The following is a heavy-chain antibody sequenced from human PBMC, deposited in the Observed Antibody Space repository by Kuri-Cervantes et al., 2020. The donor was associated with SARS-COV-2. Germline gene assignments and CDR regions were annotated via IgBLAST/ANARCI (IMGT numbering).Heavy chain of an antibody. D-gene: IGHD3-3*01. CDR1: GFTFSSYW. Sequence: GESLKISCAASGFTFSSYWMSWVRQAPGKGLEWVANIKQDGSEKYYVDSVKGRFTIARDNAKNSLYLQMNSLRDEDTAVYYCARDPSRGVRWSGYPNYFDYWGQGTLVTVSS. CDR3: ARDPSRGVRWSGYPNYFDY. J-gene: IGHJ4*02. V-gene: IGHV3-7*01. CDR2: IKQDGSEK.